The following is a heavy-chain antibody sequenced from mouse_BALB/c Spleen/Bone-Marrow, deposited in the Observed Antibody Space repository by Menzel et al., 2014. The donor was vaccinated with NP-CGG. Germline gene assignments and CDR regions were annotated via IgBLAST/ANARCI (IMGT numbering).Heavy chain of an antibody. CDR3: TISRRAIDH. CDR2: INPSNGGT. CDR1: GYTFTSYY. D-gene: IGHD2-12*01. V-gene: IGHV1S16*01. J-gene: IGHJ4*01. Sequence: QAQLQQPGAELVKPGASVKLSCKASGYTFTSYYMCWVKQRPGQGLEWIGEINPSNGGTNFNEKFKSKATLTVDKSSSTSYKPLISLTAEDSAVYYCTISRRAIDHLCQGTSVTVSS.